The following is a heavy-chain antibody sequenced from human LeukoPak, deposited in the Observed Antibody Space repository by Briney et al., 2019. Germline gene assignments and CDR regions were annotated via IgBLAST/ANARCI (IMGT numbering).Heavy chain of an antibody. V-gene: IGHV3-21*01. J-gene: IGHJ6*04. CDR2: ISSSSSYI. CDR1: GFTFSSYS. CDR3: AELGITMFGGV. D-gene: IGHD3-10*02. Sequence: GGSLRLSCAASGFTFSSYSMNWVRQAPGKGLEWVSSISSSSSYIYYADSVKGRFTISRDNAKNSLYLQMNSLRAEDTAVYYCAELGITMFGGVWGKGTTVTISS.